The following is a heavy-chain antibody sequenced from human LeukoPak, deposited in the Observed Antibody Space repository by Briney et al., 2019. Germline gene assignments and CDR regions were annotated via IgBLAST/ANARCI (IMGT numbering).Heavy chain of an antibody. CDR3: ARGLGSSWYPFDAFDI. D-gene: IGHD6-13*01. J-gene: IGHJ3*02. CDR1: GGSISSYY. V-gene: IGHV4-4*07. CDR2: IYTSGST. Sequence: SETLSLTCTVSGGSISSYYWSWIRQPAGKGLEWIGRIYTSGSTNYNPSLKSRVTISVDKSKNQFSLKLSSVTAADTAVYYCARGLGSSWYPFDAFDIWAQETMVTVSS.